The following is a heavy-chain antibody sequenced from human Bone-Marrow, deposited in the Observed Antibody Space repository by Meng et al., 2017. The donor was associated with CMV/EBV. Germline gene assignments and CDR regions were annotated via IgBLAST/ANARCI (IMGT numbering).Heavy chain of an antibody. D-gene: IGHD1-1*01. J-gene: IGHJ6*02. CDR1: GGSISRSNW. V-gene: IGHV4-4*02. CDR2: TFHSGRT. CDR3: AREMGDWNDPYRTDV. Sequence: SESRSPTGGLSGGSISRSNWWSWVRQPPGKGLEWIGETFHSGRTNYNPSLKSRVTISVDRSKNQFSLKLSSVTAADTAVYYCAREMGDWNDPYRTDVWGQGTTVTVSS.